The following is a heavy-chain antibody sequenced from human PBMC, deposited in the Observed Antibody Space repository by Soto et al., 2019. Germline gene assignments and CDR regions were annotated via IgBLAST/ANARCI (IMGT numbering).Heavy chain of an antibody. CDR1: GDSISRGGYY. CDR2: IYNSVTT. D-gene: IGHD3-3*01. Sequence: SETLSLTCTVSGDSISRGGYYWTWIRHSPGKGLEWIGNIYNSVTTSYNPALRGRVTISVDTSKNQLSLRLNSVTAADTALYYCARGGVVDTRSVYFLHWGQGTQVTVS. CDR3: ARGGVVDTRSVYFLH. V-gene: IGHV4-31*03. J-gene: IGHJ1*01.